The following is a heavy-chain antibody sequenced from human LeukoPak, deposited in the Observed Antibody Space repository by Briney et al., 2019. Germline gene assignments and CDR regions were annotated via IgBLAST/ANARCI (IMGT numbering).Heavy chain of an antibody. Sequence: SETLSLTCAVYGGSFSGYYWSWIRQPPGKGLEWIGKINHSGSTNYNPSLKSRVTISVDTSKNQFSLKLSSVTAADTAVYYCARTNGVGYCSSTSCYTVRNYYYYYMDVWGKGTTVTVSS. CDR3: ARTNGVGYCSSTSCYTVRNYYYYYMDV. V-gene: IGHV4-34*01. J-gene: IGHJ6*03. D-gene: IGHD2-2*02. CDR1: GGSFSGYY. CDR2: INHSGST.